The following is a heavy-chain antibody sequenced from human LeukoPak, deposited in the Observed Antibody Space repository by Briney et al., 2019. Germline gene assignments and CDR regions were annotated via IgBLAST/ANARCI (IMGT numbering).Heavy chain of an antibody. CDR2: AHHSGT. V-gene: IGHV4-59*01. CDR3: ARWSEQVLAFDI. D-gene: IGHD1/OR15-1a*01. J-gene: IGHJ3*02. CDR1: GASMNNYY. Sequence: SETLSLTCSVSGASMNNYYWNWIRQPPGKGLEWIGFAHHSGTHYNPSLMSRVTASLDTSKNQVSLRLTSVTAADTAVYYCARWSEQVLAFDIWGQGTMVTVSS.